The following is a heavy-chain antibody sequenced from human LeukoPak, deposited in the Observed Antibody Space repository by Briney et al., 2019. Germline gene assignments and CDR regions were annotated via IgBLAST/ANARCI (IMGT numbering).Heavy chain of an antibody. CDR3: ARDGSLVVPDNTMSTYYYYYMDV. Sequence: GASVKVSCKASGYTFTSYAMNWVRQAPGQGLEWMGWINTNTGNPTYAQGFTGRFVFSLDTSVSTAYLQISSLKAEDTAVYYCARDGSLVVPDNTMSTYYYYYMDVWGKGTTVTVSS. D-gene: IGHD2-2*01. CDR2: INTNTGNP. J-gene: IGHJ6*03. V-gene: IGHV7-4-1*02. CDR1: GYTFTSYA.